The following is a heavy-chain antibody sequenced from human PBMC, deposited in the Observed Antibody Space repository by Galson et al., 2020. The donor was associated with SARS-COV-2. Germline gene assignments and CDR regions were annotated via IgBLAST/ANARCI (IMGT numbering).Heavy chain of an antibody. CDR3: ARAAQTYYDFWSGYYNAPHFDY. D-gene: IGHD3-3*01. CDR2: VYYSGST. CDR1: GGSISSYY. V-gene: IGHV4-59*01. Sequence: SETLSLTCTVSGGSISSYYWSWIRQPPGKGLEWNGYVYYSGSTNNNPTPKSRVTLPEDTSKNQFSLKLSSVTAADTAVYYCARAAQTYYDFWSGYYNAPHFDYWGQGTLVTVSS. J-gene: IGHJ4*02.